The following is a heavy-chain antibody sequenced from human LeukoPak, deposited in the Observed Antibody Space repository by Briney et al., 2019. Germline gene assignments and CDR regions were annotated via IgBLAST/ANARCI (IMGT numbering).Heavy chain of an antibody. J-gene: IGHJ4*02. CDR1: GFTFSSHA. D-gene: IGHD3-9*01. V-gene: IGHV3-23*01. Sequence: PGGSLRLSCAASGFTFSSHAMSWVRQAPGKGLEWVSAISDDGDSTYYADSVKGRFTISRDKSKNTLDLQMNSLRAEDSAIYYCARDSPVLTVWGQGTLVTVSS. CDR2: ISDDGDST. CDR3: ARDSPVLTV.